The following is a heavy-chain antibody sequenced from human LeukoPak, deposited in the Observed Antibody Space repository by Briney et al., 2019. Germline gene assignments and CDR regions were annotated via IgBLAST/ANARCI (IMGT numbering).Heavy chain of an antibody. V-gene: IGHV4-59*01. Sequence: SETLSLTCTVSGGSISSYYWSWIRQPPGKGLEWIGYIYYSGSTNYNPSLKSRVTISVDTSKNQFSLKLGSVTAADTAVYYCARALLGYCSGGSCYPTPFDYWGQGTLVTVSS. J-gene: IGHJ4*02. CDR1: GGSISSYY. CDR3: ARALLGYCSGGSCYPTPFDY. D-gene: IGHD2-15*01. CDR2: IYYSGST.